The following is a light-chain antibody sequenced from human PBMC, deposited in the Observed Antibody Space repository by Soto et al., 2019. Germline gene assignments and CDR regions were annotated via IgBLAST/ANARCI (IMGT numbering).Light chain of an antibody. Sequence: QSVLNQPPSASGTPGQTVTISCSGSRSDIGSNFVNWYQHLPGTAPKLLIYNSNQRPSGVPDRFSGSKSGTSASLAISGLQSEDEADYYCAAWDDSLTGPVFGNGTKVTVL. CDR3: AAWDDSLTGPV. CDR2: NSN. J-gene: IGLJ1*01. V-gene: IGLV1-44*01. CDR1: RSDIGSNF.